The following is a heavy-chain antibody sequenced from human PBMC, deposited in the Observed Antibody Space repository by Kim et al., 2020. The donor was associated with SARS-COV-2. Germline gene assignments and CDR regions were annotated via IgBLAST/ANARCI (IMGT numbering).Heavy chain of an antibody. J-gene: IGHJ4*02. CDR3: ARAPIVSGSSIYFDY. Sequence: QGFTGRFGFSLDTSDSTAYLQISSLKAEDTAVYYCARAPIVSGSSIYFDYWGQGTLVTVSS. D-gene: IGHD1-26*01. V-gene: IGHV7-4-1*02.